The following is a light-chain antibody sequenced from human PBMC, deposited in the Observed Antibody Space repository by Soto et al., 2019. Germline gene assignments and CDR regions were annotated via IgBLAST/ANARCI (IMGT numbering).Light chain of an antibody. CDR3: SSYTSSSTHV. CDR1: SSDVGAYTF. V-gene: IGLV2-14*03. CDR2: DVS. Sequence: QSVLTQPASVSGSPGQSITISCTGTSSDVGAYTFVSWYQQHPDKVPKLMIFDVSRRPSGVSDRFSGSKSGNTASLTISGIQPEDEADYYCSSYTSSSTHVFGSGTKLTVL. J-gene: IGLJ1*01.